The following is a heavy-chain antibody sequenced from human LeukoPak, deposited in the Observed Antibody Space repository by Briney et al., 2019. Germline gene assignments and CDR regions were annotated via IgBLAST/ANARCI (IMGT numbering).Heavy chain of an antibody. CDR1: GFTVSSNY. Sequence: GGSLRLSCAASGFTVSSNYMSWVRQAPGKGLEWVAVISYDGSNKYYADSVKGRFTISRDNSKNTLYLQMNSLRAEDTAVYYCARDRGVVVVPAAIGGYYYGMDVWGQGTTVTVSS. D-gene: IGHD2-2*01. J-gene: IGHJ6*02. V-gene: IGHV3-30-3*01. CDR2: ISYDGSNK. CDR3: ARDRGVVVVPAAIGGYYYGMDV.